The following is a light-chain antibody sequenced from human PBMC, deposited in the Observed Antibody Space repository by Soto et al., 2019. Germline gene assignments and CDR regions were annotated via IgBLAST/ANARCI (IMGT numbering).Light chain of an antibody. CDR2: GAS. CDR1: QSVFSN. J-gene: IGKJ5*01. V-gene: IGKV3-15*01. Sequence: EIVMTQSPATLSVSPGERATLSCRASQSVFSNLAWYQQKPGQAPRLLIYGASTRATGIPARFSGSGSGTEVTLTISSLQSEDFAVYYCQQYNNWPPLTFGQGTRLEIK. CDR3: QQYNNWPPLT.